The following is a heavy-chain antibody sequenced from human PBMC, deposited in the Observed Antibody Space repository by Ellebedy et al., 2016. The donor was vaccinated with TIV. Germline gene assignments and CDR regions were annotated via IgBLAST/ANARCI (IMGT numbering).Heavy chain of an antibody. CDR2: ISGSGGSP. Sequence: PGGSLRLSCAASGITVSNNYMSWVRQAPGKGLEWVSAISGSGGSPYYADSVKGRFTISRDNAKNSLYLQMNSLRAEDTAVYYCAREGDTAMVRGMDVWGQGTTVTVSS. D-gene: IGHD5-18*01. CDR1: GITVSNNY. CDR3: AREGDTAMVRGMDV. J-gene: IGHJ6*02. V-gene: IGHV3-11*01.